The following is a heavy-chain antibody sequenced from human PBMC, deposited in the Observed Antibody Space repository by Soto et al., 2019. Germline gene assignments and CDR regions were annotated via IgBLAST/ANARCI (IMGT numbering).Heavy chain of an antibody. V-gene: IGHV4-31*03. CDR1: GGSISSGGYY. CDR2: IYYSGST. J-gene: IGHJ6*02. CDR3: ARGVDIVATGGTYYYYGMDV. D-gene: IGHD5-12*01. Sequence: PSETLSLTCTVSGGSISSGGYYWSWIRQHPGTGLEWIGYIYYSGSTYYNPSLKSRVTISVDTSKSQFSLKLSSVTAADTAVYYCARGVDIVATGGTYYYYGMDVWGQGTTVTVSS.